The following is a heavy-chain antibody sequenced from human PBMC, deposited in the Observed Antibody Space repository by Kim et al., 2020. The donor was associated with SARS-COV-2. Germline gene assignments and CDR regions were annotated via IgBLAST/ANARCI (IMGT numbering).Heavy chain of an antibody. D-gene: IGHD1-7*01. J-gene: IGHJ4*02. Sequence: YADSVKGRFTISRDNSKNTLYLQMNSLRAEDTAVYYCAKDLRGIGTGTTCWGQGTLVTVSS. CDR3: AKDLRGIGTGTTC. V-gene: IGHV3-23*01.